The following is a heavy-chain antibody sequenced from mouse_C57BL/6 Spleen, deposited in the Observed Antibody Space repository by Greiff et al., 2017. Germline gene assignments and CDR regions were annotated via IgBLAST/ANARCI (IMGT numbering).Heavy chain of an antibody. CDR3: ARDDYGSSPVAY. CDR2: ISDGGSYT. J-gene: IGHJ3*01. V-gene: IGHV5-4*01. Sequence: EVQLVESGGGLVKPGGSLKLSCAASGFTFSSYAMSWVRQTPEKRLEWVATISDGGSYTYYPDNVKGRFTISRDNAKINLYLQMSHLKSEDTAMYYCARDDYGSSPVAYWGQGTLVTVSA. D-gene: IGHD1-1*01. CDR1: GFTFSSYA.